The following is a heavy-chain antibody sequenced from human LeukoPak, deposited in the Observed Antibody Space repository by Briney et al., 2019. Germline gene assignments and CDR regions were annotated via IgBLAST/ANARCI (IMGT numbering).Heavy chain of an antibody. D-gene: IGHD2-15*01. CDR2: IYPGDSDT. J-gene: IGHJ4*02. V-gene: IGHV5-51*01. CDR3: ARSLYCSGGSCYGDFDY. Sequence: GESLKISCKGSGYSFTSYWIGWVRQMPGKGLEWMGIIYPGDSDTRYSPSFQGQVTISADKSISTAYLQWSSLKASDTAMHYCARSLYCSGGSCYGDFDYWGQGTLVTVSS. CDR1: GYSFTSYW.